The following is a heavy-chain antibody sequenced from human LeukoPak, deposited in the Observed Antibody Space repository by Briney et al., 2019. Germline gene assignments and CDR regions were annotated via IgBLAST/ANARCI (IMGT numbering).Heavy chain of an antibody. CDR2: IGGGGGST. D-gene: IGHD2-2*01. V-gene: IGHV3-23*01. CDR3: AGRGSTSWLNPAYFDY. CDR1: GFTFSTYA. J-gene: IGHJ4*02. Sequence: GGSLRLSCAASGFTFSTYAMSWVRQAPGRRLEWVSGIGGGGGSTYYADSMKGRFTISRDNSKNTLYLQMNSLRAEDTAVYYCAGRGSTSWLNPAYFDYWGQGTLVTVSS.